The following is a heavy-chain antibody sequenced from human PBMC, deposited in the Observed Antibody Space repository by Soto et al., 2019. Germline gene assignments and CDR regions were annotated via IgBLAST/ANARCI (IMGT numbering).Heavy chain of an antibody. CDR2: ISAYNGNT. CDR3: ARGVGSGSYYNQYNWFDP. J-gene: IGHJ5*02. V-gene: IGHV1-18*01. D-gene: IGHD3-10*01. CDR1: GYTFTNYG. Sequence: QVQLVQSGAEVKKPGASVKVSCKASGYTFTNYGISWVRQAPGQGLEWMGWISAYNGNTKYAQKLQGRVTMTTDTPTNTAYMEVRKLGSDDTAVYYCARGVGSGSYYNQYNWFDPWGQGTLVTVSS.